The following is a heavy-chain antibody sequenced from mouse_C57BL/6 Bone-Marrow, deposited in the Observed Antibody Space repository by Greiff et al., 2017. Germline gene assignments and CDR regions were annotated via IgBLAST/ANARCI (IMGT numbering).Heavy chain of an antibody. V-gene: IGHV1-18*01. J-gene: IGHJ3*01. CDR2: INPNNGGT. CDR1: GYTFTDYN. Sequence: EVQLQQSGPELVKPGASVKIPCKASGYTFTDYNMDWVNQSPGKSLEWIGYINPNNGGTIYNQKFKGKVTLTVDKSSSTAYMELRSLTSEDTAVYYGARESYYGGPPRFAYWGQGTLVTVS. CDR3: ARESYYGGPPRFAY. D-gene: IGHD1-1*02.